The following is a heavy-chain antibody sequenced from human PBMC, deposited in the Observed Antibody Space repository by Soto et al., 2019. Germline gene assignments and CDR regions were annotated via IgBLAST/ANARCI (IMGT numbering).Heavy chain of an antibody. Sequence: GGSLRLSCAASGFTFSSYAMSWVRQAPGKGVEWVFANSDSGGSTNYADSVKGRFTISRDKSKNALYLKMSCLRAADTAVYYCARAYRIYVFDWFDHWGQGTLVTVSS. J-gene: IGHJ5*02. CDR1: GFTFSSYA. D-gene: IGHD1-26*01. V-gene: IGHV3-23*01. CDR2: NSDSGGST. CDR3: ARAYRIYVFDWFDH.